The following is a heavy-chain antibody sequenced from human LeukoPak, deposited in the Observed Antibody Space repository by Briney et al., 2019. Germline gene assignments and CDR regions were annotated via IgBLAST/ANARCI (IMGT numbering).Heavy chain of an antibody. J-gene: IGHJ5*02. D-gene: IGHD6-6*01. CDR1: GFTVSSNY. CDR2: ISGSGDST. V-gene: IGHV3-23*01. Sequence: SGGSLRLSCAGSGFTVSSNYMSWVRQAPGKGLEWVSAISGSGDSTYYADSVKGRFTISRDNSQNTLYLQMNSLGAEDTAIYYCAKDRIASPPQGRFDPWGQGTLVTVSS. CDR3: AKDRIASPPQGRFDP.